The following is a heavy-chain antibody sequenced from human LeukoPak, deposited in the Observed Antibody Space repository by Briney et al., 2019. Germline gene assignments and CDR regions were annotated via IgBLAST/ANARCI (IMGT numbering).Heavy chain of an antibody. CDR3: ASSMTTSRYWDY. CDR2: IYHSGST. V-gene: IGHV4-59*01. J-gene: IGHJ4*02. Sequence: SETLSLTCTVSGDSIGSYFWSWIRQSPGKGLEWIGHIYHSGSTNYNPSLKSRVTISVDTSKNQFSLKLTSVTSADTAVYYCASSMTTSRYWDYWGQGTLVTVSS. D-gene: IGHD4-11*01. CDR1: GDSIGSYF.